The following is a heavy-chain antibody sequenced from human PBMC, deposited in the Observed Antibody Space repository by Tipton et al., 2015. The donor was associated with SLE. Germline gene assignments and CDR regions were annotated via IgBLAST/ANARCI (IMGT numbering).Heavy chain of an antibody. CDR1: GDSINGYY. D-gene: IGHD3-22*01. CDR2: VYSSGFS. CDR3: ARLPSIHSGGYYYGMDV. V-gene: IGHV4-59*08. Sequence: TLSLTCTVSGDSINGYYWTWIRQPPGKGLEWVGYVYSSGFSDYNPSLRSRVTISLDTSKNQFSLRLSSATAADTAVYYCARLPSIHSGGYYYGMDVWGQGTTVTVSS. J-gene: IGHJ6*02.